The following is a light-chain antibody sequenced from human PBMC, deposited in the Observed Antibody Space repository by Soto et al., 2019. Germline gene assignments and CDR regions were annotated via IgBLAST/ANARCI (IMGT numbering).Light chain of an antibody. CDR1: SSDVGGYNY. J-gene: IGLJ3*02. CDR2: EVS. Sequence: QSVLTQPASVSGSPGQSITISCTGTSSDVGGYNYVSWYQQHPGKAPKLMIYEVSNRPSGVSNRFSGSKSGNTASLTISGRQAEDEADYYFSSYTSSSTRVFGGGTPLTVL. V-gene: IGLV2-14*01. CDR3: SSYTSSSTRV.